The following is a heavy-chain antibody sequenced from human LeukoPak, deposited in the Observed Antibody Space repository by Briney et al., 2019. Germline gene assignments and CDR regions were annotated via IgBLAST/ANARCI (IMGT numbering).Heavy chain of an antibody. Sequence: SETLSLTCAVYGGSFSGYYWSWFRQPPGKGLEWIGEINHSGSTNYNPSLKSRVTISVDTSKNQFSLKLSSVTAADTAVYYCARGPDYYDSSGSFDYWGQGTLVTVSS. CDR3: ARGPDYYDSSGSFDY. CDR2: INHSGST. J-gene: IGHJ4*02. D-gene: IGHD3-22*01. V-gene: IGHV4-34*01. CDR1: GGSFSGYY.